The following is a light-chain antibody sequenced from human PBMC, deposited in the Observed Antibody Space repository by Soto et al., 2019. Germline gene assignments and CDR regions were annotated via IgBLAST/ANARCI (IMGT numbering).Light chain of an antibody. Sequence: EIVLTQSPGALSLSPGTRATLSCRASQMVRNNSLAGYQQKPGQAPRLLIYGASSRATGIPDRFSGSGSGTDFTLTISRLEPEDFAVYYCQHYGTSQGTFGQGTRLEIK. CDR3: QHYGTSQGT. CDR2: GAS. V-gene: IGKV3-20*01. J-gene: IGKJ5*01. CDR1: QMVRNNS.